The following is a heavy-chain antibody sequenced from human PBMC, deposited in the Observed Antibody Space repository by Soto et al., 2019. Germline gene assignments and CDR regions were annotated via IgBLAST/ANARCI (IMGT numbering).Heavy chain of an antibody. Sequence: EVQLLESGGGLVQPGGSLRLSCVGSGFTFSSYDMTWVRQAPGKGLEWVSSFSFYGRRDNTYYADSVKGRFTISRDNSRNTVYLQMDNLRVEDTAVYYCAKTLYNDNGGPNDIWGQGTLVTVSS. V-gene: IGHV3-23*01. CDR3: AKTLYNDNGGPNDI. D-gene: IGHD1-1*01. CDR1: GFTFSSYD. CDR2: FSFYGRRDNT. J-gene: IGHJ4*02.